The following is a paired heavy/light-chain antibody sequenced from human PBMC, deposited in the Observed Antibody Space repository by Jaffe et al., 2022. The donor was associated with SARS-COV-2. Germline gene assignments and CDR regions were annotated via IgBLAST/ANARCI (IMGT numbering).Heavy chain of an antibody. CDR2: IYDSGKT. CDR3: ARVIGGWGLAGSLSKYYYYHGMDV. V-gene: IGHV4-59*01. CDR1: DGSISSSY. Sequence: QVQLQESGPGLVKPSETLSLSCTVSDGSISSSYWCWIRQPPGKGLEWIGYIYDSGKTNYNPSLKSRVTISVDTSKNQFSLKLSSVTAADTAVYYCARVIGGWGLAGSLSKYYYYHGMDVWGQGTTVTVSS. D-gene: IGHD6-19*01. J-gene: IGHJ6*02.
Light chain of an antibody. J-gene: IGKJ5*01. CDR1: QGITSY. CDR3: QHLSSYLFT. V-gene: IGKV1-9*01. Sequence: DIQLTQSPSFLSASVGDRVTITCRASQGITSYLAWYQQKPGKAPKLLIYAASTLQSGVPSRFSGSGSGTEFTLTISSLQPEDFATYYCQHLSSYLFTFGQGTRLEIK. CDR2: AAS.